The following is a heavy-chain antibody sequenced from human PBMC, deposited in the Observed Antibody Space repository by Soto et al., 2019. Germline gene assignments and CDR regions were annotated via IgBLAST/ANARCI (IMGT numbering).Heavy chain of an antibody. CDR2: ISGSGGST. CDR1: GLTFSSYA. D-gene: IGHD3-9*01. Sequence: GGSLRLSCAASGLTFSSYAMSWVRQAPGKGLEWGSAISGSGGSTYYADSVKGRFTSSRDNCKNTLYLQMNSLRAEDTAVYYSAKDPNYDVLTFDYWGQGTLVTVSS. J-gene: IGHJ4*02. CDR3: AKDPNYDVLTFDY. V-gene: IGHV3-23*01.